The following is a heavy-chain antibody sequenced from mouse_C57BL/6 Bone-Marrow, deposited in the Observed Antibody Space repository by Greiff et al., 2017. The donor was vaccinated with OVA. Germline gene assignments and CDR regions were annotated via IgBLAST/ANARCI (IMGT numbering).Heavy chain of an antibody. V-gene: IGHV5-12*01. Sequence: EVMLVESGGGLVQPGGSLKLSCAASGFTFSDYYMYWVRQTPEKRLEWVAYISNGGGSTYYPDTVQGRFTISRDNAKNTLYLQMSRLKSEDTAKYYCARPRGFAYWGQGTLVTVSA. CDR2: ISNGGGST. CDR3: ARPRGFAY. J-gene: IGHJ3*01. CDR1: GFTFSDYY.